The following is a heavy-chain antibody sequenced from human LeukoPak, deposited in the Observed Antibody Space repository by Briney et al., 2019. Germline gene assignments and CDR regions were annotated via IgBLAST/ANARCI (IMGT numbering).Heavy chain of an antibody. V-gene: IGHV3-23*01. CDR1: GLTLSSYA. CDR3: AKDGGLWVSAHWGDS. D-gene: IGHD7-27*01. J-gene: IGHJ4*02. Sequence: GGSLRLSCAASGLTLSSYAMSWVRQAPGKGLEWVSTLSGSGGSTYYADSVKGRFTVSRDNSKNTLFLQMNSLRAEDTAVYYCAKDGGLWVSAHWGDSWGRGTLVTVSS. CDR2: LSGSGGST.